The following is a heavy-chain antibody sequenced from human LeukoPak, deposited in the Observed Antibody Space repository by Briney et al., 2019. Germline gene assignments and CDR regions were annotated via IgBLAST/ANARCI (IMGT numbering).Heavy chain of an antibody. Sequence: SETLSLTCTVSGGSVSIGSYYWSWIRQPAGKGLEWIGRIYVSGSTDYNPSLKSRVTILKDMSKNHFSLRLTSVTAADTAVYYCARGGPLAYYFDYWGQGTLVTVSS. CDR3: ARGGPLAYYFDY. V-gene: IGHV4-61*02. D-gene: IGHD6-25*01. CDR2: IYVSGST. CDR1: GGSVSIGSYY. J-gene: IGHJ4*02.